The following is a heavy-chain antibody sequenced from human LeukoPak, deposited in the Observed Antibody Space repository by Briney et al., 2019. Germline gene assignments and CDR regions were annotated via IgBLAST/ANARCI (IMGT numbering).Heavy chain of an antibody. V-gene: IGHV1-69*13. CDR2: IIPIFGTA. Sequence: SVKVSCKASGYTFTGYYMHWVRQAPGQGLEWMGGIIPIFGTANYAQKFQGRVTITADESTSTAYMELSSLRSEDTAVYYCAREGITMIVVASGAFDIWGQGTMVTVSS. J-gene: IGHJ3*02. CDR3: AREGITMIVVASGAFDI. CDR1: GYTFTGYY. D-gene: IGHD3-22*01.